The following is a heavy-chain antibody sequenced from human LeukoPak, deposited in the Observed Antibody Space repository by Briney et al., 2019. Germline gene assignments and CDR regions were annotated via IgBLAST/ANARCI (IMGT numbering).Heavy chain of an antibody. V-gene: IGHV3-21*04. D-gene: IGHD5-24*01. Sequence: GGSLRLSCAASGFTFSSYNMNWVRQAPGKGLEWVSSITSTDSYTFYADSVKGRFTISRDNAKNSLYLQMNSLRAEDTALYYCARDLEMATPKDDAFDIWGQGTMVTVSS. CDR2: ITSTDSYT. CDR1: GFTFSSYN. CDR3: ARDLEMATPKDDAFDI. J-gene: IGHJ3*02.